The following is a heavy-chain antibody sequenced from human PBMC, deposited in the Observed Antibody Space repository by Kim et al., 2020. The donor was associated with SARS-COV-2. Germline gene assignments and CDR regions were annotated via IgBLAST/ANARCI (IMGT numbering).Heavy chain of an antibody. CDR1: GGTFSSYA. V-gene: IGHV1-69*04. CDR2: IIPILGIA. Sequence: SVKVSCKASGGTFSSYAISWVRQAPGQGLEWMGRIIPILGIANYAQKFQGRVTITADKSTSTAYMELSSLRSEDTAVYYCARGSGDGEYAFWGQGTLVTVSS. CDR3: ARGSGDGEYAF. D-gene: IGHD3-10*01. J-gene: IGHJ4*02.